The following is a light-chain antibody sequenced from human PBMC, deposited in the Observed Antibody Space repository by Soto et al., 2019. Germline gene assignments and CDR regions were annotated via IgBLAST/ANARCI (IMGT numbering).Light chain of an antibody. CDR2: DGS. V-gene: IGKV3D-20*01. CDR3: QQYDNSAPLS. Sequence: EIVLTQSPATLSLSPGDRATLSCGASQGVRSSYVAWYQQKAGLAPRLLIYDGSSRASGIPDRFSGSGSGPAFTLTTGRLEPEDFAVYYCQQYDNSAPLSFGGGTKVEMK. J-gene: IGKJ4*01. CDR1: QGVRSSY.